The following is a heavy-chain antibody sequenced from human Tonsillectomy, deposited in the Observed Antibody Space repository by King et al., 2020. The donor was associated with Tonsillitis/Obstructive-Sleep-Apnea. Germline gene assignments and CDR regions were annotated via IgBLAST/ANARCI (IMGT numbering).Heavy chain of an antibody. Sequence: VQLVESGGGLVQPGGSLRLSCAASGFILSKYAMTWVRQAPGKGLWLVSIMMCSGGTTYYADSVKGRFSISRDNSKNTLFLQMNSLRAEDTAIYYCARDHILDSWGQGTLVTVSS. V-gene: IGHV3-23*04. D-gene: IGHD3-9*01. CDR2: MMCSGGTT. CDR3: ARDHILDS. CDR1: GFILSKYA. J-gene: IGHJ4*02.